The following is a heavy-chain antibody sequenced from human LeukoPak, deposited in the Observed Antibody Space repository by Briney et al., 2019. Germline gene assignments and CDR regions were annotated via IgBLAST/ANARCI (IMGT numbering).Heavy chain of an antibody. CDR1: GFTFDDYA. CDR3: AKGGYCSSTSCYNWFDP. J-gene: IGHJ5*02. V-gene: IGHV3-43*02. Sequence: GGSLRLSCAASGFTFDDYAMHWVRQAPGKGLEWVSLISGDGGSTYYADSVKGRFTISRDNAKNSLYLQMNSLRAEDTALYYCAKGGYCSSTSCYNWFDPWGQGTLVTVSS. D-gene: IGHD2-2*01. CDR2: ISGDGGST.